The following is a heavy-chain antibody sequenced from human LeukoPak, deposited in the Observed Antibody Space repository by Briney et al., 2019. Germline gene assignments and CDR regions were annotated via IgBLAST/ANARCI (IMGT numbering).Heavy chain of an antibody. V-gene: IGHV4-34*01. Sequence: SETLSLTCAVYGGSFSGYYWSWIRQPPGRGLEWIGEINHSGSTNYNPSLKSRVTISVDTSKNQFSLKLSSVTAADTAVYYCAKTYYYDSLSYYWGQGTLVTVSS. J-gene: IGHJ4*02. CDR3: AKTYYYDSLSYY. CDR2: INHSGST. D-gene: IGHD3-22*01. CDR1: GGSFSGYY.